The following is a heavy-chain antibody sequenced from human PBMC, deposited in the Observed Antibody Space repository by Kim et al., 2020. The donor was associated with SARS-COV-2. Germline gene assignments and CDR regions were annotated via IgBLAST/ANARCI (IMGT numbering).Heavy chain of an antibody. CDR3: ARGWELLGGAFDI. Sequence: YAQKFQGRVTITADESTSTAYMELSSLRSEDTAVYYCARGWELLGGAFDIWGQGTVVTVSS. V-gene: IGHV1-69*01. J-gene: IGHJ3*02. D-gene: IGHD1-26*01.